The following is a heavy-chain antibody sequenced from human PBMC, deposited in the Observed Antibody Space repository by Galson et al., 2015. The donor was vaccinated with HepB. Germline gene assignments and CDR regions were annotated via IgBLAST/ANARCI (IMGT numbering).Heavy chain of an antibody. D-gene: IGHD3-22*01. Sequence: SVKVSCKASGGTFSSYAISWVRQAPGQGLEWMGGVIPIFGTANYAQKFQGRVTITADESTSTAYMELSSLRSEDTAVYYCATDYYDSSGYQLGGAFDIWGQGTMVTVSS. CDR1: GGTFSSYA. J-gene: IGHJ3*02. V-gene: IGHV1-69*13. CDR3: ATDYYDSSGYQLGGAFDI. CDR2: VIPIFGTA.